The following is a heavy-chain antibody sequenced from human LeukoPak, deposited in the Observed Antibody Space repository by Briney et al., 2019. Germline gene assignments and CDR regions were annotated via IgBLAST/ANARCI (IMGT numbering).Heavy chain of an antibody. CDR1: GASISSSF. CDR3: ARRMTVSATNWFDP. Sequence: SETLSVTCTVSGASISSSFWSWIRQSPGKGLEWRAYIYDTGVTNLNPSLKSRLTISVDTSKNQFSLRLSSVPAADTAIYYCARRMTVSATNWFDPWGQGTLVTVSS. CDR2: IYDTGVT. J-gene: IGHJ5*02. D-gene: IGHD5/OR15-5a*01. V-gene: IGHV4-59*01.